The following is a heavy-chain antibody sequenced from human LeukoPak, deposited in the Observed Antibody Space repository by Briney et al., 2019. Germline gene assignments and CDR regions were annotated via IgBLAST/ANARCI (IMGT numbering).Heavy chain of an antibody. CDR2: INPNSGGT. V-gene: IGHV1-2*02. CDR3: ARGDFWSAYYTGGYYYYYMDV. D-gene: IGHD3-3*01. CDR1: GYTFTGYY. Sequence: GASVKVSCKASGYTFTGYYMHWVRQAPGQGLEWMGWINPNSGGTNYAQKFQGRVTMTRDTSISTAYMELSRLRSDDTAVYYCARGDFWSAYYTGGYYYYYMDVWGKGTTVTVSS. J-gene: IGHJ6*03.